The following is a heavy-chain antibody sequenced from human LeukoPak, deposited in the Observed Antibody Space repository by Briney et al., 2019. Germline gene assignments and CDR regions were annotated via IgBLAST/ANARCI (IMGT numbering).Heavy chain of an antibody. CDR3: ARKQYYYDSSGYSPDAFDI. J-gene: IGHJ3*02. V-gene: IGHV1-69*13. D-gene: IGHD3-22*01. Sequence: ASVKVSCKASGGTFSSYAISWVRQAPGQGLEWMGGIIPIFGTANYAQKFQGRVTITADESTSTAYMELSSLRSEDTAVYYCARKQYYYDSSGYSPDAFDIWGQGTMVTVSS. CDR2: IIPIFGTA. CDR1: GGTFSSYA.